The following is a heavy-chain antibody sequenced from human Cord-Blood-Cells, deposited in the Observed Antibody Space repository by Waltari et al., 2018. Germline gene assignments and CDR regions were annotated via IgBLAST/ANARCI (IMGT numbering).Heavy chain of an antibody. J-gene: IGHJ5*02. D-gene: IGHD2-2*01. CDR2: MNPNSGNT. Sequence: QVQLVQSGDEVTKPGASVKVSCTASGNTLTSYDSNWVRPATVQGLEWMGWMNPNSGNTGYAQKFQGRVTMTRNTSISTAYMELSSLRSEDTAVYYCARVGTYCSSTSCYYWFDPWGQGTLVTVSS. CDR3: ARVGTYCSSTSCYYWFDP. CDR1: GNTLTSYD. V-gene: IGHV1-8*01.